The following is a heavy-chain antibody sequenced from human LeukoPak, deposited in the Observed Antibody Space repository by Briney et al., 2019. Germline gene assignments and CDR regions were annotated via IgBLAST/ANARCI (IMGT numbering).Heavy chain of an antibody. CDR2: ITSGSGTI. CDR3: ARDFPDNSLFDL. Sequence: QPGGSLRLSCAASGFTFSSYTMNWVRQAPGKGLEWVSYITSGSGTIYYADSVNGRFTISRDNAKNSLYLQMNSPRGEDAALYYCARDFPDNSLFDLWGRGTLVSVSS. CDR1: GFTFSSYT. D-gene: IGHD5-24*01. V-gene: IGHV3-48*01. J-gene: IGHJ4*02.